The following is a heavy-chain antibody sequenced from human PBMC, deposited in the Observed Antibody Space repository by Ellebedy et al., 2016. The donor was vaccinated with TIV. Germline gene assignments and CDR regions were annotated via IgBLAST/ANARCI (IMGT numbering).Heavy chain of an antibody. CDR3: ARVGPGTSF. Sequence: GESLKISCAASGFTFSSYSMNWVRQATGKGLEWVSSISSGSSYIYYADSVKGRFTISRDNAKNSLYLQMNSLRAEDTAVYYCARVGPGTSFWGQGTLVTVSS. CDR1: GFTFSSYS. J-gene: IGHJ4*02. D-gene: IGHD6-13*01. CDR2: ISSGSSYI. V-gene: IGHV3-21*01.